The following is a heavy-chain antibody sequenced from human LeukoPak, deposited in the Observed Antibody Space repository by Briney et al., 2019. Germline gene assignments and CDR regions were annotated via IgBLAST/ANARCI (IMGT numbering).Heavy chain of an antibody. J-gene: IGHJ4*02. D-gene: IGHD3-16*01. CDR2: IKSKTFGETT. CDR3: TTLGAFDY. V-gene: IGHV3-15*01. CDR1: GFTFSNAW. Sequence: PGGSLRLSCAASGFTFSNAWMSWVRQAPGKGLEWVGRIKSKTFGETTDYAAPVKGRFTISRDDSKNTLYLHMNALKTEDTALYYCTTLGAFDYWGQGTLVTVSS.